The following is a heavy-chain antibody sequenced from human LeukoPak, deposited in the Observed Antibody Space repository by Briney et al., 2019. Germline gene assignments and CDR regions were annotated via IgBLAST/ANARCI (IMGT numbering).Heavy chain of an antibody. J-gene: IGHJ6*03. CDR1: GGSISSHY. CDR2: IYYSGST. V-gene: IGHV4-59*11. D-gene: IGHD3-22*01. Sequence: PSETLCLTCTVSGGSISSHYWSWIRHPPGKGLEWIGYIYYSGSTNYNPSLKSRVTISVDTSKNQFSLRLSSVTAADTAVYYCARAGSSGYVGNYYYYMDVWGKGTTVTVSS. CDR3: ARAGSSGYVGNYYYYMDV.